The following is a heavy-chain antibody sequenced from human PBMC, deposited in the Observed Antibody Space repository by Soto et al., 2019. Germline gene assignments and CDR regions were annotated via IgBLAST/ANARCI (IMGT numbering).Heavy chain of an antibody. J-gene: IGHJ6*03. CDR2: INHSGST. CDR3: AREYSSSWYRPYYYYYMDV. Sequence: PSETLSLTCAVDGGYFSGYYWSWIRQTPGKGLEWIGEINHSGSTNYNPSLKSRVTISVDTSKNQFSLKLSSVTAADTAVYYCAREYSSSWYRPYYYYYMDVWGKGTTVTVSS. V-gene: IGHV4-34*01. D-gene: IGHD6-13*01. CDR1: GGYFSGYY.